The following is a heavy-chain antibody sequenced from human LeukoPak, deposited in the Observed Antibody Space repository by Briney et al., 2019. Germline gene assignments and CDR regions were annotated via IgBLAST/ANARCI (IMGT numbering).Heavy chain of an antibody. D-gene: IGHD5-12*01. Sequence: PGRSLRLSCAASGFTFDDYAMHWVRQAPGKGLEWVSGISWNSGSIGYADSVKGRFTISRDNAKNSLYLQMNSLRAEDTALYYCAKDLGWEGGYDSFDYWGQGTLVTVSS. V-gene: IGHV3-9*01. CDR3: AKDLGWEGGYDSFDY. J-gene: IGHJ4*02. CDR1: GFTFDDYA. CDR2: ISWNSGSI.